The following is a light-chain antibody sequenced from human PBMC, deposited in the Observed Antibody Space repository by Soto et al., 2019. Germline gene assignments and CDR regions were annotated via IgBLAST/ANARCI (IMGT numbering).Light chain of an antibody. CDR3: SSYTSSSTPYV. CDR2: EVS. CDR1: SSDVGGYNY. V-gene: IGLV2-14*01. Sequence: QSALTQPASVSGSPGQSITISCTGTSSDVGGYNYVSWYQQQPGKAPKLMIYEVSNRPSGVSNRVSGSKSGNTASLTISGLQAEDEADYYRSSYTSSSTPYVFGTGTKVTVL. J-gene: IGLJ1*01.